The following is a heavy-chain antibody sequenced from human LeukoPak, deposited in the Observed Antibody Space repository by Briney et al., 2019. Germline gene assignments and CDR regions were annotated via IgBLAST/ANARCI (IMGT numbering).Heavy chain of an antibody. CDR2: ISGSGGST. J-gene: IGHJ6*03. CDR3: AKRGNPTVGHHYLDV. D-gene: IGHD1-1*01. Sequence: GGSLRLPCAASGFTFGSYAMYWVRQAPGKGLEWVSGISGSGGSTFYADSVKGRFTISRDNSENTVYLQMNSLSAEDTAIYYCAKRGNPTVGHHYLDVWGKGTTVSVSS. CDR1: GFTFGSYA. V-gene: IGHV3-23*01.